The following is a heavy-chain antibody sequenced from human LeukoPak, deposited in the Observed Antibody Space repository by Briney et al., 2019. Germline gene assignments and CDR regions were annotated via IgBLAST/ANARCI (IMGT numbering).Heavy chain of an antibody. D-gene: IGHD5-12*01. CDR3: ARDIGGYDTFDI. Sequence: SETLSLTCTVSGDSISSYVWNWIRQPPGKGLEWIAYISYSGSTNYNPSLKSRVTISVDKSKNQVSLRLSSVTAADTAVYYWARDIGGYDTFDIWGDGTMVTVSS. CDR2: ISYSGST. J-gene: IGHJ3*02. CDR1: GDSISSYV. V-gene: IGHV4-59*01.